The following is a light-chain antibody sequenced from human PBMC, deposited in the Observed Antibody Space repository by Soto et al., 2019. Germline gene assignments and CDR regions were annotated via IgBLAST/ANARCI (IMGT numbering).Light chain of an antibody. J-gene: IGLJ2*01. V-gene: IGLV3-21*04. CDR3: QVWDSSSDHRV. CDR2: YDS. CDR1: NIGSKS. Sequence: SYELTQPPSVSVAPGKTARITCGGNNIGSKSVHWYQQKPGQAPVLVIYYDSDRPSGIPERFSGSNSGNTATLTISRVEAVDEADYYCQVWDSSSDHRVFGGGTKLTVL.